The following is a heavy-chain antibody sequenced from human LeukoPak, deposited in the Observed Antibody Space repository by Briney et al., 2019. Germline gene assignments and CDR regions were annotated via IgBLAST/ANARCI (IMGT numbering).Heavy chain of an antibody. CDR2: IIPILGIA. J-gene: IGHJ4*02. V-gene: IGHV1-69*04. Sequence: ASVKVSCKASGCTFSSYAISWVRQAPGQGLEWMGRIIPILGIANYAQKFQGRVTITPDKSTSTAYMELSSLRSEDTAVYYCASEDTAMAPFDYWGQGTLVTVSS. CDR3: ASEDTAMAPFDY. D-gene: IGHD5-18*01. CDR1: GCTFSSYA.